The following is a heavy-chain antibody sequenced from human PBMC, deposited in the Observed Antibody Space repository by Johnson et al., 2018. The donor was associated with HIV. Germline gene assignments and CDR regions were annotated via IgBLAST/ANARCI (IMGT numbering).Heavy chain of an antibody. J-gene: IGHJ3*02. D-gene: IGHD5-24*01. Sequence: VQLMESGGGLVQPGGSLRLSCAASGFTFNSHWMSWVRQAPGKGLEWVANIKADGSETYYVDSVKGRFTISRDNAKNSVFLQVNSLTAEDTAIYFWARGYNGAFDIWGQGTLVTVSS. CDR1: GFTFNSHW. CDR3: ARGYNGAFDI. CDR2: IKADGSET. V-gene: IGHV3-7*04.